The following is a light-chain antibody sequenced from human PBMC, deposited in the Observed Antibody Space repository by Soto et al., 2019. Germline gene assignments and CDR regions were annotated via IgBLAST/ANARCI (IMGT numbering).Light chain of an antibody. CDR3: SSYAGSNIYV. CDR2: EVN. CDR1: SSDVGGFKY. J-gene: IGLJ1*01. V-gene: IGLV2-8*01. Sequence: QSVLTQPPSASGSPGQSVTISCTGTSSDVGGFKYVSWYQQHPGKAPKLMIYEVNKRPSGVPDRFPGSKSGNTASLTVSGLQAEDEADYYCSSYAGSNIYVFGTGTKVTVL.